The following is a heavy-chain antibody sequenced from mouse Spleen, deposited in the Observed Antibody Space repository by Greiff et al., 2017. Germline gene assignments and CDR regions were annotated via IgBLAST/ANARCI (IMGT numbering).Heavy chain of an antibody. J-gene: IGHJ3*01. CDR2: ISYDGSN. CDR3: ARALHSSWFAY. V-gene: IGHV3-6*01. CDR1: GYSITSGYY. Sequence: EVKLQESGPGLVKPSQSLSLTCSVTGYSITSGYYWNWIRQFPGNKLEWMGYISYDGSNNYNPSLKNRISITRDTSKNQFFLKLNSVTTEDTATYYCARALHSSWFAYWGQGTLVTVSA.